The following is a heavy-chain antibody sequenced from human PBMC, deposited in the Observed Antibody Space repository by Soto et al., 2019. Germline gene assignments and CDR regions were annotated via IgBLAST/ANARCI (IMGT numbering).Heavy chain of an antibody. CDR2: ISYDGSNK. CDR1: GFTFSSYG. D-gene: IGHD3-9*01. Sequence: QVQLVESGGGVVQPGRSLRLSCAASGFTFSSYGTHWVRQAPGKGLEWVAVISYDGSNKYYADSVKGRFTISRDNSKNTLYLQMNSLRAEDTAVYYCAKDHYDTLTSYYGHDYWGQGTLVTVSS. V-gene: IGHV3-30*18. J-gene: IGHJ4*02. CDR3: AKDHYDTLTSYYGHDY.